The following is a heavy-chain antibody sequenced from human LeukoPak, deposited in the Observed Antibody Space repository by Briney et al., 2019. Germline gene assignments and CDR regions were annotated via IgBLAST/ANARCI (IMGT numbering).Heavy chain of an antibody. Sequence: SETLSLTRTVSGGSISSGSYYWSWIRQPAGKGLEWVGRIYTSGSTNYNPSLKSRVTISVDTSKNQFSLKLSSVTAADTAVYYCARVITFGGNPNWFDPWGQGTLVTVSS. CDR2: IYTSGST. V-gene: IGHV4-61*02. J-gene: IGHJ5*02. CDR3: ARVITFGGNPNWFDP. D-gene: IGHD4-23*01. CDR1: GGSISSGSYY.